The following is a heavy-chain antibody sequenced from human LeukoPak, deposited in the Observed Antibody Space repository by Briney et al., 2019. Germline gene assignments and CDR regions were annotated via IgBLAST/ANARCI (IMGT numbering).Heavy chain of an antibody. D-gene: IGHD3-10*01. V-gene: IGHV1-46*01. CDR3: ARDGALWFGEFPYYYYMDV. Sequence: GASVKVSCKASGYTFTSYYMHWVRQAPGQGLEWIGIINPSGGSTSYAQKFQGRVTMTRDTSTSTVYMELSSLRSEDTAVYYCARDGALWFGEFPYYYYMDVWGKGTTVTVSS. CDR1: GYTFTSYY. J-gene: IGHJ6*03. CDR2: INPSGGST.